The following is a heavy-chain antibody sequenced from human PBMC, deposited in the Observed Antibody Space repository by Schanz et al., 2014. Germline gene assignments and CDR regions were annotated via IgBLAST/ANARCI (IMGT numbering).Heavy chain of an antibody. CDR2: ISSGSSYA. CDR3: AKDLLYGAPMPVKHLDY. CDR1: GFTFSTYA. V-gene: IGHV3-48*04. Sequence: EVQLLDSGGGLVQPGGSLRLSCAASGFTFSTYAMSWVRQAPGKGLEWVSDISSGSSYANYADSVKGRFTISRDNAKNSLYLQMNSLRAEDTAVYYCAKDLLYGAPMPVKHLDYWGQGTLVTVSS. J-gene: IGHJ4*02. D-gene: IGHD2-2*01.